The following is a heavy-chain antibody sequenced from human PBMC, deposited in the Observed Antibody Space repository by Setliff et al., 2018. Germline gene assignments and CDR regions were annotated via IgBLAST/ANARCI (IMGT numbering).Heavy chain of an antibody. CDR3: ARDPIVVVPAEHYYYGMDV. D-gene: IGHD2-2*01. CDR2: IKEDGSGK. Sequence: GSLRLSCVASGFTFSRHWMSWVRQAPGKGLEWVANIKEDGSGKHYVDSVKGRFTISRDNAKNSLYLQMKSLRAEDMGVYYCARDPIVVVPAEHYYYGMDVWGQGTTVTVSS. CDR1: GFTFSRHW. J-gene: IGHJ6*02. V-gene: IGHV3-7*01.